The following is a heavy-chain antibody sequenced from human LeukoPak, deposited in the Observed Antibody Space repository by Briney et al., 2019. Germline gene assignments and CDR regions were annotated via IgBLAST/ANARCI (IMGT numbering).Heavy chain of an antibody. V-gene: IGHV3-23*01. D-gene: IGHD4-11*01. J-gene: IGHJ4*02. CDR2: IGPGGGST. CDR1: GFTFSTYN. Sequence: GGSLRLSCEASGFTFSTYNMVWVRQAPGKGLEWVSVIGPGGGSTIYADSVKGRFTISRDDSKNTLYMQLNSLRAEDTAVYYCARRNNYCGDYWGQGTLVTVSS. CDR3: ARRNNYCGDY.